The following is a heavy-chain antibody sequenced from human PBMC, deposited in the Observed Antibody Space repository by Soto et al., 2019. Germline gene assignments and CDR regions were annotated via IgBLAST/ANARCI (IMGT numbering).Heavy chain of an antibody. CDR1: GGTFSSYA. D-gene: IGHD3-10*01. V-gene: IGHV1-69*13. CDR2: IIPIFGTA. Sequence: SVKVSCKASGGTFSSYAVSWVRQAPGQGLEWMGGIIPIFGTANYAQKFQGRVTITADESTSTAYMELSSLRSEDTAVYYCARDGYGSGSYYKAPQIYGMDVWGQGTTVTVSS. CDR3: ARDGYGSGSYYKAPQIYGMDV. J-gene: IGHJ6*02.